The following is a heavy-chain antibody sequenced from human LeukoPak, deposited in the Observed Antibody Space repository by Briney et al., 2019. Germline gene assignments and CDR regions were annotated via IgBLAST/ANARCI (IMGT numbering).Heavy chain of an antibody. CDR1: GFTFSSYA. CDR2: ISGSGGST. J-gene: IGHJ4*02. CDR3: ANFYGSGSYYPPDY. D-gene: IGHD3-10*01. Sequence: GGSLGLSCAASGFTFSSYAMNWVRQAPGKGLEWVSAISGSGGSTYYADSVKGRFTISRDNSKNTLYLQMNSLRAEDTAVYFCANFYGSGSYYPPDYWGQGTLVTVSP. V-gene: IGHV3-23*01.